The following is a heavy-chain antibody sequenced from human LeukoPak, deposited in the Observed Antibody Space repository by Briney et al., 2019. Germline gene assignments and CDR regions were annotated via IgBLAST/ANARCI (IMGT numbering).Heavy chain of an antibody. CDR1: GGSISSGSYY. CDR2: IYTSGST. V-gene: IGHV4-61*02. CDR3: ARVKGTTVTTAFDY. Sequence: SQTLSLTCIVSGGSISSGSYYWSWIRQPAGKGLKWIGRIYTSGSTYYNPSLKSRVTISVDTSKNQFSLKLSSVTAADTAVYYRARVKGTTVTTAFDYWGQGTLVTVSS. J-gene: IGHJ4*02. D-gene: IGHD4-17*01.